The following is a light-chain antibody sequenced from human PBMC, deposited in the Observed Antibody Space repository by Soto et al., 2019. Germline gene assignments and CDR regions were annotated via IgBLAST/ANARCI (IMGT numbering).Light chain of an antibody. Sequence: DIVMTQSPDSLAVSLGERATINCKSSQNILYSSNNKNYLAWYQHKLGQPPRLLTYWASTRDSGVPDRFSGSGSGTDFTLTINRLQPEDVAVYYCQQYYSIPWTFGHGAKVEIK. CDR1: QNILYSSNNKNY. V-gene: IGKV4-1*01. CDR3: QQYYSIPWT. J-gene: IGKJ1*01. CDR2: WAS.